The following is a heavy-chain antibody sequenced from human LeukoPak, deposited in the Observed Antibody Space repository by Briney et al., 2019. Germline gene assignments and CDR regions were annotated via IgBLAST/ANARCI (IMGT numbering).Heavy chain of an antibody. CDR3: AGYSSSWHYYYYMDV. D-gene: IGHD6-6*01. CDR1: GYTFTSYG. V-gene: IGHV1-69*13. Sequence: SVKVSCKASGYTFTSYGISWVRQAPGQGLEWMGGIIPIFGTANYAQKFQGRVTITADESTSTAYMELSSLRSEDTAVYYCAGYSSSWHYYYYMDVWGKGTTVTVSS. J-gene: IGHJ6*03. CDR2: IIPIFGTA.